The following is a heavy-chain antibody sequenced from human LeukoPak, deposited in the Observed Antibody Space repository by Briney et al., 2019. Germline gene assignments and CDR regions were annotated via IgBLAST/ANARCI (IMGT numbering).Heavy chain of an antibody. V-gene: IGHV3-23*01. D-gene: IGHD3-9*01. J-gene: IGHJ4*02. CDR3: ARDSYDILTGYYSGPDY. Sequence: GGSLRLSCAASGFTFSSYAMSWVRQAPGKGLEWVSAISGSGGSTYYADSVKGRFTISRDNSKNRLYLQINSLRVEDTAVYYCARDSYDILTGYYSGPDYWGQGTLVTVSS. CDR2: ISGSGGST. CDR1: GFTFSSYA.